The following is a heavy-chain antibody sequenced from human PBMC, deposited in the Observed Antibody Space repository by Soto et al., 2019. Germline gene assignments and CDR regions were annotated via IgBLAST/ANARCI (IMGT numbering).Heavy chain of an antibody. J-gene: IGHJ6*02. CDR3: ARDWLVPAATYYYYYGMDV. D-gene: IGHD2-2*01. V-gene: IGHV3-53*01. CDR1: GFTVSSNY. Sequence: EVQLVESGGGLIQPGGSLRLSCAASGFTVSSNYMSWVRQAPGKGLEWVSVIYSGGSTYYADSVKGRFTISRDNSKNTLYLQMNSLRAEDTAVYYCARDWLVPAATYYYYYGMDVWGQGTTVTVSS. CDR2: IYSGGST.